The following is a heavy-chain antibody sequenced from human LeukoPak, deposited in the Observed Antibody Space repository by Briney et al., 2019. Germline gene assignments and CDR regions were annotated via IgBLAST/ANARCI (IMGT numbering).Heavy chain of an antibody. CDR2: IDSTGST. CDR3: ARRERLGYSYGRGTLDI. D-gene: IGHD5-18*01. Sequence: PGGSLRLSCAASGFTFGDYYMSWVRQAPGKGLEWVSFIDSTGSTYYADSVKGRFTISRDNSRNTLYLQMNSLRVEDTAVYYCARRERLGYSYGRGTLDIWGQGTMVTVSS. CDR1: GFTFGDYY. J-gene: IGHJ3*02. V-gene: IGHV3-66*01.